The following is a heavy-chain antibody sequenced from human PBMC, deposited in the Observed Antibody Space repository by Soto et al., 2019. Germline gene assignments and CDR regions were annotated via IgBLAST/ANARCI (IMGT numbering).Heavy chain of an antibody. V-gene: IGHV3-72*01. CDR1: GFTFSDHY. D-gene: IGHD2-2*01. CDR2: TRNKANSYTT. J-gene: IGHJ3*02. CDR3: TTAPIVVPGYDAFDI. Sequence: GGSLRLSCAASGFTFSDHYMDWVRQAPGKVLEWVGRTRNKANSYTTEYAASVKGRFTISRDDSKNTLYLQMHSLKTEDTAVYYCTTAPIVVPGYDAFDIWGKGTMVTVSS.